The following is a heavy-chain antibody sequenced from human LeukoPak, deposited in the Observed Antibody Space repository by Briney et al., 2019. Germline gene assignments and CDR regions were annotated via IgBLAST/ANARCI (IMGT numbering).Heavy chain of an antibody. J-gene: IGHJ3*02. Sequence: GGSLRPSCAASGFTFSSYSMNWVRQAPGKGLEWVSYISSSSSTIYYADSVKGRFTISRDNAKNSLYLQMNSLRAEDTAVYYCARDLWASAYYDFWSGYWDAFDIWGQGTMVAVSS. CDR2: ISSSSSTI. CDR1: GFTFSSYS. V-gene: IGHV3-48*01. D-gene: IGHD3-3*01. CDR3: ARDLWASAYYDFWSGYWDAFDI.